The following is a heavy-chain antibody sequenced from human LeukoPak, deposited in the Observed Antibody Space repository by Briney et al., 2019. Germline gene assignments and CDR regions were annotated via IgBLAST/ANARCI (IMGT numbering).Heavy chain of an antibody. CDR3: AKDFSGSYDY. D-gene: IGHD1-26*01. CDR1: GFTFSIYG. J-gene: IGHJ4*02. Sequence: GGSLRLSCAASGFTFSIYGMSWVRRAPGKGLEWVSAISGSGDSTYYADSVKGRFTISRDNSKNTLYLQMNSLRVEDTAIYYCAKDFSGSYDYWGQGTLVTVSS. V-gene: IGHV3-23*01. CDR2: ISGSGDST.